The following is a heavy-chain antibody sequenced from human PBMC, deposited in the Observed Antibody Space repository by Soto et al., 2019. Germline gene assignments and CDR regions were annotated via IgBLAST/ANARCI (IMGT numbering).Heavy chain of an antibody. V-gene: IGHV1-18*01. D-gene: IGHD6-19*01. CDR3: GRQQWLYYYYGMDV. CDR1: GYTFTTYG. J-gene: IGHJ6*02. CDR2: ISAYNGNT. Sequence: QVQLVQSGAEVKKPGASVKVSCKASGYTFTTYGISRVRQAPGQGLEWMGWISAYNGNTNYAQKIQGRVTMTTDTSTSTAYLELRSLRSDATAVYYCGRQQWLYYYYGMDVWGHGTTVTVSS.